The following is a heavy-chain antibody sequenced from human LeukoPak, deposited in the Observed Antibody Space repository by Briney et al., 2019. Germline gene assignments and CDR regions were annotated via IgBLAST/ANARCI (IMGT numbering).Heavy chain of an antibody. CDR1: GGSVSSGSYY. CDR2: IYYSGST. Sequence: TSETLSLTCTVSGGSVSSGSYYWSWIRQPPGKGLEWTGYIYYSGSTNYNPSLKSRVTISVDTSKNQFSLKLSSVTAADTAVYYCARENREVLNWFDPWGQGTLVTVSS. D-gene: IGHD2/OR15-2a*01. V-gene: IGHV4-61*01. J-gene: IGHJ5*02. CDR3: ARENREVLNWFDP.